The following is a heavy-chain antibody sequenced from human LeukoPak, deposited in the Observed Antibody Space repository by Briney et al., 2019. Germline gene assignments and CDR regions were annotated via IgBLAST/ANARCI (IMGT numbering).Heavy chain of an antibody. CDR2: ISYDGSNK. Sequence: GGSLRLSCAASGFTFSSYGMHWVRQAPGKGLEWVAVISYDGSNKYYADSVKGRFTISRDNSKNTLYLQMNSLRTEDTAVYYCAKQYNWNDNYYYYYYMDVWGKGTTVTISS. D-gene: IGHD1-20*01. V-gene: IGHV3-30*18. CDR3: AKQYNWNDNYYYYYYMDV. J-gene: IGHJ6*03. CDR1: GFTFSSYG.